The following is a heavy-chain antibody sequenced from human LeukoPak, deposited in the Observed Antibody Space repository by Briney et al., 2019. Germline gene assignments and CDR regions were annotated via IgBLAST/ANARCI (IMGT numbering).Heavy chain of an antibody. CDR1: GYLFTDLS. Sequence: ASVKVSCKVSGYLFTDLSMHWVRQAPGKGLEWMGSFNPENGETLYAPKFLGRVSMTEDASADTAYMEMSSLTTEDTAVYYCVTDIRWNDGFDHWGQGTLVTVSS. CDR3: VTDIRWNDGFDH. D-gene: IGHD1-1*01. V-gene: IGHV1-24*01. J-gene: IGHJ4*02. CDR2: FNPENGET.